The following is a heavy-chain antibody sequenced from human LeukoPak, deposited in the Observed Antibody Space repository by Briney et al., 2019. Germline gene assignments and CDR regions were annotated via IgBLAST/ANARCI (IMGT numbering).Heavy chain of an antibody. J-gene: IGHJ4*02. D-gene: IGHD6-13*01. Sequence: GGSLRLSCAASGLTFNNYTMSWVRQAPGKGPEWVSDISGSGGITNYTDSVKGRFIISRDSSKETLDLQMNSLRVEDTAVYYCAKLGSSWYYFDYWGQGTQVTVSS. CDR3: AKLGSSWYYFDY. CDR2: ISGSGGIT. V-gene: IGHV3-23*01. CDR1: GLTFNNYT.